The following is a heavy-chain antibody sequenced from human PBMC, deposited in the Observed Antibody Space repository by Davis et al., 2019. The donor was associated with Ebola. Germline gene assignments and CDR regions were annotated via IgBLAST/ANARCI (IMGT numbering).Heavy chain of an antibody. CDR1: GGSISSSSYY. Sequence: SETLSLTCTVSGGSISSSSYYWGWIRQPPGKGLEWIGSIYYSGSTNYNPSLKSRVTISVDTSKNQFSLQLTFVTAADTAVYYCVRHPGRGNSGNTFDYWGQGTLITVSS. CDR2: IYYSGST. J-gene: IGHJ4*02. CDR3: VRHPGRGNSGNTFDY. V-gene: IGHV4-39*07. D-gene: IGHD5-12*01.